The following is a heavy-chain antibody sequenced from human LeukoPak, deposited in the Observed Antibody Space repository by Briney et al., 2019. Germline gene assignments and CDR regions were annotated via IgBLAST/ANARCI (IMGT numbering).Heavy chain of an antibody. Sequence: ASVKVSCKASGGTFSSYTISWVRQAPGQGLEWMGRIIPILGIANYAQKFQGRVTITTDESTSTAYMELSSLRSEDTAVYYCASSPSSSSREAFDIWGQGTMVTVSS. J-gene: IGHJ3*02. V-gene: IGHV1-69*02. CDR1: GGTFSSYT. CDR2: IIPILGIA. CDR3: ASSPSSSSREAFDI. D-gene: IGHD6-6*01.